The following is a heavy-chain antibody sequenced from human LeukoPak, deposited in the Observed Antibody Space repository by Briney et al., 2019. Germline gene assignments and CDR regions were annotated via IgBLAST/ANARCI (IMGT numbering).Heavy chain of an antibody. Sequence: MTSQTLSLTCTVSGGSISSGSYYWSWIRQPAGKGLEWIGRIYTSGSTNYNPSLKSRVTISVDTSKNQFSLKLSSVIAADTAVYYCARQGGVVVVPAATPFNWFDPWGQGTLVTVSS. J-gene: IGHJ5*02. CDR2: IYTSGST. V-gene: IGHV4-61*02. D-gene: IGHD2-2*01. CDR3: ARQGGVVVVPAATPFNWFDP. CDR1: GGSISSGSYY.